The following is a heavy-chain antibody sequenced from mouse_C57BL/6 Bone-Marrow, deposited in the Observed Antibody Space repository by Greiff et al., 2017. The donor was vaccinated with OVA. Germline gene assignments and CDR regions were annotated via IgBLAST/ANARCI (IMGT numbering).Heavy chain of an antibody. V-gene: IGHV1-50*01. CDR2: IDPSDSYT. J-gene: IGHJ3*01. CDR1: GYTFTSYW. D-gene: IGHD2-13*01. Sequence: QVQLQQPGAELVKPGASVKLSCKASGYTFTSYWMQWVKQRPGQGLEWIGEIDPSDSYTNYTQKFKGKATLTVDTSSSTAYMQLSSLTSEDSAVYYGERAPDGDYWFAYWGQGTLVTVSA. CDR3: ERAPDGDYWFAY.